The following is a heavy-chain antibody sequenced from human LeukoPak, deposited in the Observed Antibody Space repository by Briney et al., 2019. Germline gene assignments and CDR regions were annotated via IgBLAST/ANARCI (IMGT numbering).Heavy chain of an antibody. CDR1: GGSISIYY. Sequence: SEALSLTCTVSGGSISIYYWNWIRQPPGRGLEWIGYIYNSGSSTIYNPSLKSRVTISVDTSKNQFSLRLSSVTAADTAVYFCVRDRELTYWGQGTLVTVSS. D-gene: IGHD3-10*01. CDR3: VRDRELTY. J-gene: IGHJ4*02. CDR2: IYNSGSST. V-gene: IGHV4-59*01.